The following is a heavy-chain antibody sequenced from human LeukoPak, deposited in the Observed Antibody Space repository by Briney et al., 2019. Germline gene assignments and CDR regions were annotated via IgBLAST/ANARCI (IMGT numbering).Heavy chain of an antibody. CDR2: IYSGGST. CDR1: GFTVSSNY. Sequence: AASLKLSCKASGFTVSSNYMSWVRRAPGQGLEWVSVIYSGGSTYYADSVKGRFTISRDNSKNTLYLQMSSLRAEDTAVYICARGSANRYHLYIDFWGQGTLVTVSS. D-gene: IGHD3-16*02. V-gene: IGHV3-66*01. CDR3: ARGSANRYHLYIDF. J-gene: IGHJ4*02.